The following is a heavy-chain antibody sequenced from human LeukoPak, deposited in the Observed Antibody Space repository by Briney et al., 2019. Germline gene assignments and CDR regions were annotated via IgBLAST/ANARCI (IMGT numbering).Heavy chain of an antibody. V-gene: IGHV3-23*01. CDR2: ISGSGGST. D-gene: IGHD4-17*01. J-gene: IGHJ4*02. CDR1: GFTFSSYA. Sequence: GGSLRLSCAASGFTFSSYAMSWVRQAPGKGLEWASAISGSGGSTYYADSVKGRFTISRDNSKNTLYLQMNSLRAEDTAVYYCAKTRDYGDYPSYYFDYWGQGTLVTVSS. CDR3: AKTRDYGDYPSYYFDY.